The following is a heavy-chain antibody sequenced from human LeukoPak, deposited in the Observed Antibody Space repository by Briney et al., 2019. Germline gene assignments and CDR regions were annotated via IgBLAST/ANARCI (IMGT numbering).Heavy chain of an antibody. CDR2: ISSSGSTI. V-gene: IGHV3-11*01. J-gene: IGHJ4*02. Sequence: GSLRLSCAASGFTFSDYYMSWIRQAPGKGLEWVSYISSSGSTIYYADSVKGRFTISRDNAKNSLYLQMNSLRAEDTALYYCAKAQSTNYFDYWGQGTLVTVSS. CDR1: GFTFSDYY. CDR3: AKAQSTNYFDY.